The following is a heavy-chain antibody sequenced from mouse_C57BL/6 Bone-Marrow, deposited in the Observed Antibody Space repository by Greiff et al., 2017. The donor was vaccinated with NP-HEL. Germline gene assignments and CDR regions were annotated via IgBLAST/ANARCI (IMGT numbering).Heavy chain of an antibody. D-gene: IGHD2-4*01. CDR1: GFTFSDYS. J-gene: IGHJ4*01. CDR2: INYDGSST. Sequence: EVKLVESEGGLVQPGSSMKLSCTASGFTFSDYSMAWVRQVPEKGLEWVANINYDGSSTYYLDSLKSRFIISRANAKTILYLQMSSLKSEDTATYYCAREGGLRRRTYAMDYWGQGTSVTVSS. V-gene: IGHV5-16*01. CDR3: AREGGLRRRTYAMDY.